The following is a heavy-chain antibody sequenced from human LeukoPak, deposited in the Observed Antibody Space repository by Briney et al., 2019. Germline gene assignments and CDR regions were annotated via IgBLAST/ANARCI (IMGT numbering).Heavy chain of an antibody. Sequence: SETLSLTCTVSGGSISSYYCSWIRQPPGKGLEWIGYIYYSGSTNFNPSLKIRVTISVDTSKNQFSLKLSSVTAADTAVYYCARERTQLLFDYWGQGTVVTVSS. D-gene: IGHD6-6*01. V-gene: IGHV4-59*01. J-gene: IGHJ4*02. CDR3: ARERTQLLFDY. CDR2: IYYSGST. CDR1: GGSISSYY.